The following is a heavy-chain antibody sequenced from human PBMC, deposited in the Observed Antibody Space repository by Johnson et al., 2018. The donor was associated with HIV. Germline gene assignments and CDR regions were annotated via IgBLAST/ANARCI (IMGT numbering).Heavy chain of an antibody. Sequence: VQLVESGGGLVQPGGSLRLSCAASGFTFSDYYMSWIRQAPGKGLEWVANIKQDGSEKYYVDSVKGRFTISRDNAKNSLYLQMNSLRAEDTAVYYCARDVVSDGTYPPDAFDIWGQGTMVTVSS. D-gene: IGHD1-26*01. J-gene: IGHJ3*02. CDR1: GFTFSDYY. CDR2: IKQDGSEK. V-gene: IGHV3-7*03. CDR3: ARDVVSDGTYPPDAFDI.